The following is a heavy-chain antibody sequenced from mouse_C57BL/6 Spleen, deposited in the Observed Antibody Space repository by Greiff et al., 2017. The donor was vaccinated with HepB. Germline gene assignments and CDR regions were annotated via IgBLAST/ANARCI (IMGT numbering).Heavy chain of an antibody. D-gene: IGHD1-1*01. CDR3: ARGFSYGKGYFDV. CDR2: ISSGSSTI. J-gene: IGHJ1*03. Sequence: EVQLVESGGGLVKPGGSLKLSCAASGFTFSDYGMHWVRQAPEKGLEWVAYISSGSSTIYYADTVKGRFTISRDNAKNTLFLQMTSLRSEDTAMYYCARGFSYGKGYFDVWGTGTTVTVSS. V-gene: IGHV5-17*01. CDR1: GFTFSDYG.